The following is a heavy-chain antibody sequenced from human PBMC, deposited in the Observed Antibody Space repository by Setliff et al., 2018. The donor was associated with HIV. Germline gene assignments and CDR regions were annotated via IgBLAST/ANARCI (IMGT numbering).Heavy chain of an antibody. V-gene: IGHV4-4*02. D-gene: IGHD3-22*01. Sequence: SETLSLTCAVSGGSISSSDWWSWVRQPPGKGLEWIGEIYHSGSTNYNPSLKSRVTISIDKSKNQFSLKLSSVTAADTAVYYCASRTTMISKAYWYLDLWGRGTLVTVSS. CDR2: IYHSGST. CDR1: GGSISSSDW. CDR3: ASRTTMISKAYWYLDL. J-gene: IGHJ2*01.